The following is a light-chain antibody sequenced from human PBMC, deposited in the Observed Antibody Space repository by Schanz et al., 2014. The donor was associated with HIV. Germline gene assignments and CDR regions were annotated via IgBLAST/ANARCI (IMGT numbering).Light chain of an antibody. V-gene: IGLV6-57*04. CDR3: QSYDSSNHVV. CDR1: SGSIARNY. CDR2: EDN. Sequence: FMLTQPHSVSESPGKTVTISCTRSSGSIARNYVQWYQQPPGSAPTTVIYEDNQRPSGVPDRFSGSIDSSSNSASLTISGLKTEDEADYYCQSYDSSNHVVFGGGTKLTVL. J-gene: IGLJ2*01.